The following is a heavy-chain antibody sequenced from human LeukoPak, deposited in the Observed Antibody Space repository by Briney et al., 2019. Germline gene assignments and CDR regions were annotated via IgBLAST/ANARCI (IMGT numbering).Heavy chain of an antibody. J-gene: IGHJ5*02. CDR1: GFTFSSYW. Sequence: PGGSLRLSCAASGFTFSSYWMSWVRQAPGKGLEWVASIKQDGSEKYYVDSVKGRFTISRDNSKNTLYLQMNSLRAEDTAVYYCARGGPSGSFQYNWFDPWGQGTLVTVSS. CDR3: ARGGPSGSFQYNWFDP. CDR2: IKQDGSEK. D-gene: IGHD3-22*01. V-gene: IGHV3-7*01.